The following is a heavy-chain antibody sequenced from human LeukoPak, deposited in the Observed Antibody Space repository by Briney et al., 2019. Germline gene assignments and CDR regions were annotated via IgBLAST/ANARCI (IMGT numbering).Heavy chain of an antibody. J-gene: IGHJ4*02. V-gene: IGHV3-30-3*01. D-gene: IGHD6-13*01. Sequence: PGGSLRLSCAASGFTFSSYAMHWVRQAPGKGLEWVALISYDGSNKYYADSVKGRFTISRDNSKNTLYLQMNSLRAEDTAVYYCARAGYSSSWYRDYWGQGTLVTVSS. CDR2: ISYDGSNK. CDR3: ARAGYSSSWYRDY. CDR1: GFTFSSYA.